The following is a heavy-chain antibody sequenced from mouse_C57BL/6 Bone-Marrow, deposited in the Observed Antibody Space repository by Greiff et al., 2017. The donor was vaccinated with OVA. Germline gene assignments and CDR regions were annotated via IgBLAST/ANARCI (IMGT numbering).Heavy chain of an antibody. CDR1: GYAFTNYL. CDR3: ATNYYGSSYVKAMDY. J-gene: IGHJ4*01. Sequence: QVQLQQSGAELVRPGTSVKVSCKASGYAFTNYLIEWVKQRPGQGLEWIGVINPGSGGTNYNEKFKGQATLTADKSSSTAYMQLSSLTSEDSAVYFCATNYYGSSYVKAMDYWGQGTSVTVSS. CDR2: INPGSGGT. V-gene: IGHV1-54*01. D-gene: IGHD1-1*01.